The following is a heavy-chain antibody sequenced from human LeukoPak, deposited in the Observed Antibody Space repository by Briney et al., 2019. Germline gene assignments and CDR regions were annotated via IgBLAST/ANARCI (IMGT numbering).Heavy chain of an antibody. CDR2: ISYSGST. D-gene: IGHD3-22*01. CDR1: GASISSYY. J-gene: IGHJ5*02. V-gene: IGHV4-59*01. CDR3: AREPGFDSSGYLNWFDP. Sequence: PSETLSLTCTVSGASISSYYWSWIRQPPGKGLEWIACISYSGSTKYNPSLKSRVTISVDTSKNQLSLKLSSVTAADTAVYYCAREPGFDSSGYLNWFDPWGQGTLVTVSS.